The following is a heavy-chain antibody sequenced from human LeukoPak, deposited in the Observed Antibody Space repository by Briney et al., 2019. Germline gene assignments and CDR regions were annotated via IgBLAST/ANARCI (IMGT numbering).Heavy chain of an antibody. CDR3: AKDLLGDYDDA. Sequence: GSLRLSCVASGFTFRSYGMHWVRQAPGKGLEWVAVISYDESNKYYADSVKGRFTISRDNSKNTLYLQMSSLRTEDTAMYYCAKDLLGDYDDAWGQGTLVTVSS. D-gene: IGHD4-17*01. CDR2: ISYDESNK. CDR1: GFTFRSYG. V-gene: IGHV3-30*18. J-gene: IGHJ5*02.